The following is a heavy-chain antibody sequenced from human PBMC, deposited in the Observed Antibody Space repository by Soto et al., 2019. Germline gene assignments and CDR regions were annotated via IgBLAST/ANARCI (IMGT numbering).Heavy chain of an antibody. CDR1: GGNIRSYY. Sequence: SETLSLTSTVSGGNIRSYYWSWIRQPPGKGLEWIGYIYYSGSTNYNPSLKSRVTISVDTSKNQFSLKLSSVTAADTAVYYCARGRGGWFINQLLNAFDIWGQGTMVTVSS. CDR2: IYYSGST. V-gene: IGHV4-59*01. D-gene: IGHD2-2*01. J-gene: IGHJ3*02. CDR3: ARGRGGWFINQLLNAFDI.